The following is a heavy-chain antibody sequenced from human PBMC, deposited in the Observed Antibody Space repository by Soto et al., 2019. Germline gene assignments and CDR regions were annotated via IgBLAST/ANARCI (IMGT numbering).Heavy chain of an antibody. CDR1: GFTFSNFA. D-gene: IGHD6-25*01. CDR2: ISGSGGVT. Sequence: EVQLVEAGGGLEQPGGSRRLSCAASGFTFSNFAMHWVRQAPGKGLEWVSPISGSGGVTHYADAVKGRFTISRDNPQNTLYLQMTSLTAEGTAIYYCAKASGAARSEYYFAMDVWGQGTTVTVSS. CDR3: AKASGAARSEYYFAMDV. J-gene: IGHJ6*02. V-gene: IGHV3-23*04.